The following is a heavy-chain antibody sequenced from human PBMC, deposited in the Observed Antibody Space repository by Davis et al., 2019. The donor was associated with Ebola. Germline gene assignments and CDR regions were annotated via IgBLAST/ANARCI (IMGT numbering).Heavy chain of an antibody. Sequence: GESLKISCAASGFTFSAYSMNWVRQAPGKGLEWVSYISDSSTTIYYADSVKGRFTISRDNAKNSLYLQMNSLRAEDTAVYYCARRADYWGQGTLVTVSS. J-gene: IGHJ4*02. V-gene: IGHV3-48*04. CDR3: ARRADY. CDR2: ISDSSTTI. CDR1: GFTFSAYS.